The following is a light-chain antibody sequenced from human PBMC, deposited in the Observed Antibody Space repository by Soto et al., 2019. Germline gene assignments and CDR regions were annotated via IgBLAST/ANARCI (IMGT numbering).Light chain of an antibody. CDR3: AAWDDSLYGVV. CDR1: SSNIGSTT. J-gene: IGLJ3*02. CDR2: NNN. V-gene: IGLV1-44*01. Sequence: QSVLTQPPSASGTPGQRVTIACSGSSSNIGSTTVKWYQQLPGTAPKLLIYNNNQRPSGVPDRFSGSKSGTSASLAISGLQSEDEADYYCAAWDDSLYGVVFGGGTKVTVL.